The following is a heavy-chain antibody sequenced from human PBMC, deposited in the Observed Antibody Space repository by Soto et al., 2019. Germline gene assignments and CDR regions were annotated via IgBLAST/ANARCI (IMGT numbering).Heavy chain of an antibody. Sequence: EVHLLESGGDLVQTGGSLRLSCAASGLTFSSYAMSGVRQAPGKGLALVSVLSVSGGYTGYADSVKGRFTISRDNSKKTLYLQMNSLRAEDTAIYYWANRFRGVLRNPEFDWGDVTMVTVSS. V-gene: IGHV3-23*01. CDR1: GLTFSSYA. J-gene: IGHJ4*01. CDR2: LSVSGGYT. D-gene: IGHD3-10*01. CDR3: ANRFRGVLRNPEFD.